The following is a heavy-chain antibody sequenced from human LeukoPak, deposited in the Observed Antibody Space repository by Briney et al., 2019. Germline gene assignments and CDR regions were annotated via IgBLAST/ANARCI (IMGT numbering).Heavy chain of an antibody. CDR2: INPSGGTT. Sequence: ASVKVSCKASGYTFTSYYIHWVRQAPGQGLEWMGIINPSGGTTTYAQKFQGRVTMTRDTATSTVYMELSSLRSEDTAVYYCARGGYSYGFDYWGHGTLVTVSS. D-gene: IGHD5-18*01. CDR1: GYTFTSYY. CDR3: ARGGYSYGFDY. J-gene: IGHJ4*01. V-gene: IGHV1-46*01.